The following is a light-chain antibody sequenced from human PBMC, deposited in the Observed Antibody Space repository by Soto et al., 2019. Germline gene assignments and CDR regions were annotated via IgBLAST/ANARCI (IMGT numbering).Light chain of an antibody. Sequence: IVVTQSAATLSVSPGARATLSCRASQSVSSNLAWYQQKPGQAPSLLIYGASTRATGIPARFSGSGSGTEFTLTISSLQSEEFAVYYGQQYNNWPPRATFGQGTKVDIK. CDR1: QSVSSN. J-gene: IGKJ1*01. CDR2: GAS. V-gene: IGKV3-15*01. CDR3: QQYNNWPPRAT.